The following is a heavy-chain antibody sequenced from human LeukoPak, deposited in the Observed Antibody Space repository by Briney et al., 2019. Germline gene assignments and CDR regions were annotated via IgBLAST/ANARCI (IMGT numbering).Heavy chain of an antibody. J-gene: IGHJ4*02. V-gene: IGHV4-59*01. Sequence: PSETLSLTCTVSGGSISSYYWSWIRQPPGKGLEWIGYIYYSGSTNYNPSLKSRVTISVDTSKNQFSLKLSSVTAADTAVYYCARIDIAVASYYFDYWGQGTLVTVSP. CDR1: GGSISSYY. CDR2: IYYSGST. CDR3: ARIDIAVASYYFDY. D-gene: IGHD6-19*01.